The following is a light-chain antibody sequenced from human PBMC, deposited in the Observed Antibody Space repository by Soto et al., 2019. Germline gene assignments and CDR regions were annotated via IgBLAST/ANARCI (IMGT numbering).Light chain of an antibody. Sequence: QSALTQPASVSGSPGQSITISCTGTSSDVGSYNPVSWYQQHPGKAPKLMIYEGSKRPSGVSNRFSGSKSGNTASLTISGLQAEDEADYYCCSYAGSSTPLYVFGTGTKVTVL. J-gene: IGLJ1*01. CDR2: EGS. V-gene: IGLV2-23*01. CDR1: SSDVGSYNP. CDR3: CSYAGSSTPLYV.